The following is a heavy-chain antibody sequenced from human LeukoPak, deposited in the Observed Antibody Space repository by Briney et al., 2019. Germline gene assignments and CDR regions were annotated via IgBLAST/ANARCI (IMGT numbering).Heavy chain of an antibody. V-gene: IGHV4-39*07. CDR2: IYYSGST. J-gene: IGHJ4*02. CDR1: GGSISSSSYY. CDR3: ARRQGYHGSGSYHFDY. Sequence: PSETLSLTCTVSGGSISSSSYYWGWIRQPPGKGLEWIGSIYYSGSTYYNPSLKSRVTISVDTSKNQFSLKLSSVTAADTAVYYCARRQGYHGSGSYHFDYWGQGTLITVSS. D-gene: IGHD3-10*01.